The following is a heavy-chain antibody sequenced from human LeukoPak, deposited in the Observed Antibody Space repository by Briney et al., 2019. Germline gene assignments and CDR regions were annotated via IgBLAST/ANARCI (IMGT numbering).Heavy chain of an antibody. V-gene: IGHV3-21*01. CDR2: ISSSSSYI. CDR1: GFTFSSYW. Sequence: GGSLRLSCAASGFTFSSYWMSWVRQAPGKGLEWVSSISSSSSYIYYADSVKGRFTISRDNAKNSLYLQMNSLRAEDTAVYYCASLVVIDAFDIWGQGTMVTVSS. J-gene: IGHJ3*02. D-gene: IGHD3-22*01. CDR3: ASLVVIDAFDI.